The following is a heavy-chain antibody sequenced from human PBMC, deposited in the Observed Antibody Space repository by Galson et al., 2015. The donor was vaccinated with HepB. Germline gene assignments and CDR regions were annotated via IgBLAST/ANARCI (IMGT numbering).Heavy chain of an antibody. CDR2: ISYDGSNK. J-gene: IGHJ4*02. CDR1: GFTFRSYA. CDR3: APGAAPLYYFDY. V-gene: IGHV3-30*04. D-gene: IGHD6-13*01. Sequence: CAASGFTFRSYAMHWVRQAPGKGLEWVAVISYDGSNKYYADSVKGRFTISRDNSKNTLYLQMNSLRAEDTAVYYCAPGAAPLYYFDYWGQGTLVTVSS.